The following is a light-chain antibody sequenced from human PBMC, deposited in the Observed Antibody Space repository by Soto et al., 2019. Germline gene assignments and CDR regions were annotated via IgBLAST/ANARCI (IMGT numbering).Light chain of an antibody. CDR2: XXX. Sequence: APGGDIVTNTCRASQSISSWLAWYQHKPGKAXKLLXXXXXXXXXXXXXXXXXSGSGTEFTLTISSLQPDDFATYYCQQYYTYSTXGQGTKVDI. CDR1: QSISSW. V-gene: IGKV1-5*01. CDR3: QQYYTYST. J-gene: IGKJ1*01.